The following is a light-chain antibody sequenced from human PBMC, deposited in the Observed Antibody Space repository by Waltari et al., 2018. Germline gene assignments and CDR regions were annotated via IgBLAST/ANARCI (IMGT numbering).Light chain of an antibody. Sequence: QAVVTQEPSLTVSPGGTVTLTCGSSTGTVTTNHYPYWFQQKPGRAPRKLVNDTTNKHSWTPARFSGSLLWGKAALTLSGALPEDEAEYYCFLSYSGVRVFGGGTKLTVL. CDR2: DTT. V-gene: IGLV7-46*01. CDR3: FLSYSGVRV. J-gene: IGLJ3*02. CDR1: TGTVTTNHY.